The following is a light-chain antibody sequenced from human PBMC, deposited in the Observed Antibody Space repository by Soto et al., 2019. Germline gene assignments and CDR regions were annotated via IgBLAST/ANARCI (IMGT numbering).Light chain of an antibody. Sequence: EIVMTQSPATLSVSPGETATLSCRASQSISIGLAWYRQKPGQPPRLLIYGASTRATGTPARFSGSGSGTEFTLTICSLQSEDFALYYCQQYNKWPLITFGQGTRLEIK. CDR1: QSISIG. J-gene: IGKJ5*01. CDR2: GAS. V-gene: IGKV3D-15*01. CDR3: QQYNKWPLIT.